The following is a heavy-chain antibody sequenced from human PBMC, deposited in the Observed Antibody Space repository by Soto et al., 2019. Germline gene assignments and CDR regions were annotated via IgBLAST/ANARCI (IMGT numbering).Heavy chain of an antibody. CDR3: AKVTKRAAAGRYEYYKYGMDV. CDR2: ISGSGDST. J-gene: IGHJ6*02. D-gene: IGHD6-13*01. V-gene: IGHV3-23*01. Sequence: GGSLRLSCAASGFTFSSYAMSWVRQAPGKGLEWVSAISGSGDSTYYADSVKGRFAISRDNSKNTLYLQMNGLRAEDTAVYYCAKVTKRAAAGRYEYYKYGMDVWGQGTMVTVSS. CDR1: GFTFSSYA.